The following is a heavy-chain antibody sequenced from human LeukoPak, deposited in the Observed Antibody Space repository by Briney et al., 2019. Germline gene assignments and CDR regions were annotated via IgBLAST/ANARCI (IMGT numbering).Heavy chain of an antibody. CDR2: IYYSGST. CDR1: GGSISSYY. V-gene: IGHV4-59*08. Sequence: SETLSLTCTVSGGSISSYYWSWIRQPPGKGLEWIGYIYYSGSTNYNPSLKSRVTISVDTSKNQFSLKLSSVTAADTAVYYCARGAFDVWGQGTMVTVSS. J-gene: IGHJ3*01. CDR3: ARGAFDV.